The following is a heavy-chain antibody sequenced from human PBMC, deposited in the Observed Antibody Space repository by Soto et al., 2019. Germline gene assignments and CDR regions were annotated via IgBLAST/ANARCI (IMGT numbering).Heavy chain of an antibody. CDR3: ARASSCAYDSCAFDP. CDR2: IYYTGST. D-gene: IGHD3-16*01. Sequence: QVQLQESGPGLVKPSETLSLTCTVSGGSISTYYWSWIRQPPGKGLEWIGFIYYTGSTNYNPSLKGRVTLSLDTSTNQFSLKLSSVTAADTAVYYCARASSCAYDSCAFDPWGQGTLVTVSS. CDR1: GGSISTYY. J-gene: IGHJ5*02. V-gene: IGHV4-59*01.